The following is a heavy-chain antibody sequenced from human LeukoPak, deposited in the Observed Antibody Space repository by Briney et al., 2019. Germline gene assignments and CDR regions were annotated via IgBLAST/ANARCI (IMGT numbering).Heavy chain of an antibody. CDR1: GGTFSSYA. CDR3: VRAAGTKVSNWFDP. Sequence: GASVKVSCKASGGTFSSYAISWVRQAPGQGLEWMGGIIPIFGTANYAQEFQGRVTITADESTSTAYMELSSLRSEDTAVYYCVRAAGTKVSNWFDPWGQGTLVTVSS. CDR2: IIPIFGTA. D-gene: IGHD6-13*01. V-gene: IGHV1-69*13. J-gene: IGHJ5*02.